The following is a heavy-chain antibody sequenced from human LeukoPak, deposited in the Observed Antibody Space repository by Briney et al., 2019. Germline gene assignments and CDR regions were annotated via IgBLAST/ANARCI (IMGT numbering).Heavy chain of an antibody. CDR2: ISYDGSNK. CDR1: GFTFSSYW. CDR3: AKDLEYYYDSSGYQGYYGMDV. V-gene: IGHV3-30*18. J-gene: IGHJ6*02. Sequence: GGSLRLSCAASGFTFSSYWMSWVRQAPGKGLEWVAVISYDGSNKYYADSVKGRFTISRDNSKNTLYLQMNSLRAEDTAVYYCAKDLEYYYDSSGYQGYYGMDVWGQGTTATVSS. D-gene: IGHD3-22*01.